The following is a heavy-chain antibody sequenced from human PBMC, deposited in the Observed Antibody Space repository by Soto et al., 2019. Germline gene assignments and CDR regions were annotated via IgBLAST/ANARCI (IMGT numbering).Heavy chain of an antibody. CDR2: ISDDGASI. D-gene: IGHD5-18*01. Sequence: PGGSLRLSCEASGFSFSSFAMNWVRQAPGRGLEWVSYISDDGASIYYADSLKGRFTISRDNAKNSLSLQMNNLSAEDTAVYYCARENSVQAWLHHFDHWGLGTLVTSPQ. V-gene: IGHV3-48*03. CDR1: GFSFSSFA. J-gene: IGHJ4*02. CDR3: ARENSVQAWLHHFDH.